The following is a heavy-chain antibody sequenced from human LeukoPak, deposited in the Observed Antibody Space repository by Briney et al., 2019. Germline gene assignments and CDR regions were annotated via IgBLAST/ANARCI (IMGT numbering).Heavy chain of an antibody. CDR2: INHSGST. CDR3: ARHKGYNYGHVDY. J-gene: IGHJ4*02. V-gene: IGHV4-34*01. D-gene: IGHD3-10*01. Sequence: SETLSLTCAVYGGSFSGYYWSWIRQPPGKGLEWIGEINHSGSTNYNPSLKSRVTTSVDTSKNQFSLKLSSVTAADTAVYYCARHKGYNYGHVDYWGQGTLVTVSS. CDR1: GGSFSGYY.